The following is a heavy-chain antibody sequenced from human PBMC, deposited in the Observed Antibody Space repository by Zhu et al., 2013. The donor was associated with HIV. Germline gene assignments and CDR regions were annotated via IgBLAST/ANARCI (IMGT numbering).Heavy chain of an antibody. CDR2: INPSGGST. CDR1: GYSYTTYY. Sequence: QVQLVQSGAEVKKPGASVKVSCKASGYSYTTYYLHWVRQAPGQGLEWMGIINPSGGSTTYSQNFQGRVTMTRDTSTSTVYMELRSLRSEDTAVYYCARGGDMATVPHYYYFDYWGQGTLVTVSS. D-gene: IGHD4-4*01. J-gene: IGHJ4*02. V-gene: IGHV1-46*01. CDR3: ARGGDMATVPHYYYFDY.